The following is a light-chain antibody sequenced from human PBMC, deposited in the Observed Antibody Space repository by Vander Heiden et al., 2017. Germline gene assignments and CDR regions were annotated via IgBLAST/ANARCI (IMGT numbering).Light chain of an antibody. CDR2: AAS. CDR3: QQNYSTFPFT. CDR1: LNINNQ. J-gene: IGKJ3*01. Sequence: SPSSLSASVGDRVTISCRTSLNINNQLNWYQQKAGRAPTLLISAASRLHSGDPSRFSGGGYGTDFTLTITSRQPEDVATYFCQQNYSTFPFTFGHGTKVEI. V-gene: IGKV1-39*01.